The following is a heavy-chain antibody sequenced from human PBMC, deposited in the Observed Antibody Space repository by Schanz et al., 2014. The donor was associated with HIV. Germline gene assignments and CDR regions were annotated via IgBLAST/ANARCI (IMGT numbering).Heavy chain of an antibody. D-gene: IGHD2-2*01. CDR3: ARTVVPAKREYAMDA. Sequence: QVQLVQSGAEVKKPGSSVQVSCKASGGTFNTYAINWVRLAPGQGLEWMGGIIPIFGTTNYAQKFQGRVTITADKSTTTSYMELSSLRSEDTAVYYCARTVVPAKREYAMDAWGQGTTVSVSS. CDR1: GGTFNTYA. V-gene: IGHV1-69*06. CDR2: IIPIFGTT. J-gene: IGHJ6*02.